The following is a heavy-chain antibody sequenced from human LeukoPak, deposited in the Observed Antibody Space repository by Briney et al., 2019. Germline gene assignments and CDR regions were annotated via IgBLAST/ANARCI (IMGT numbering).Heavy chain of an antibody. V-gene: IGHV3-23*01. CDR2: ISSSGSST. D-gene: IGHD6-19*01. CDR1: GFTFSSYA. CDR3: ATQRSGWHYFDY. J-gene: IGHJ4*02. Sequence: PGGSLRLSCAASGFTFSSYAMSWVRQAPGKGLEWVSAISSSGSSTYYADSVKGRFTISRDNSKNTLFLQMNSLRAEDTAVYYCATQRSGWHYFDYWGQGTLVTVSS.